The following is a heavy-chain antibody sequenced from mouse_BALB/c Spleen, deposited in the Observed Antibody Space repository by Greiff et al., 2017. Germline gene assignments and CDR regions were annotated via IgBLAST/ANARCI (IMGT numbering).Heavy chain of an antibody. D-gene: IGHD1-1*01. V-gene: IGHV1-67*01. CDR1: GYTFTDYA. Sequence: QVQLKQSGPELVRPGVSVKISCKGSGYTFTDYAMHWVKQSHAKSLEWIGVISTYYGNTNYNQKFKGKATMTVDKSSSTAYMELARLTSEDSAIYYCARTDYGSSPWYFDVWGAGTTVTVSS. J-gene: IGHJ1*01. CDR2: ISTYYGNT. CDR3: ARTDYGSSPWYFDV.